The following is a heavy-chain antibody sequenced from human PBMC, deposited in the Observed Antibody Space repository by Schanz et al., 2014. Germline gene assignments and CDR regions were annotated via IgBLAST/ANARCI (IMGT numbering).Heavy chain of an antibody. D-gene: IGHD2-15*01. V-gene: IGHV1-8*01. CDR1: GYTFTSYD. CDR2: MNPDSGNT. J-gene: IGHJ4*02. CDR3: GRGFSRSDIAF. Sequence: QVHLVQSGAEVKKPGASVKVSCKASGYTFTSYDFNWVRQAPGQGLEWMGWMNPDSGNTGYAQKFQGRITVTTDTSTSTVYLELSSLRSDDAAVYYCGRGFSRSDIAFGGQGTLITVSS.